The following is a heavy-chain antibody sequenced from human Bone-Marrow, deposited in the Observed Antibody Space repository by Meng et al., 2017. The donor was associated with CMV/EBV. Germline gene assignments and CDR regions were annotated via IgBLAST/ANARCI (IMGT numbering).Heavy chain of an antibody. D-gene: IGHD2-2*01. CDR1: GFTFDDYG. J-gene: IGHJ6*02. Sequence: GESLKISCAASGFTFDDYGMSWVRQAPGKGLEWVSGINWNGGSTGYADSVKGRFTISRDNAKNSPYLEMNSLRAEDTALYYCARRVVPAADDYYGMDVWGQGTTVTVSS. V-gene: IGHV3-20*04. CDR2: INWNGGST. CDR3: ARRVVPAADDYYGMDV.